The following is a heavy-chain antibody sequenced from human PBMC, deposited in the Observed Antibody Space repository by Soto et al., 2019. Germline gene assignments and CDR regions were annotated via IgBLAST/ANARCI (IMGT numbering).Heavy chain of an antibody. CDR3: AKSGTFWSGYYGPPYYFDY. J-gene: IGHJ4*02. CDR2: ISYDGSNK. CDR1: GFTFSSYG. D-gene: IGHD3-3*01. Sequence: GGSLRLSCAASGFTFSSYGMHWVRQAPGKGLEWVAVISYDGSNKYYADSVKGRFTISRDSSKNTLYLQMNSLRAEDTAVYYCAKSGTFWSGYYGPPYYFDYWGQGTLVTVSS. V-gene: IGHV3-30*18.